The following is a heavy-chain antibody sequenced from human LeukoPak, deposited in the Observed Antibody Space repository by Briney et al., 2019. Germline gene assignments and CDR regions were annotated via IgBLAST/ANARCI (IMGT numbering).Heavy chain of an antibody. D-gene: IGHD3-22*01. CDR3: ARGFPNRYYYDSSGYYGYYFDY. V-gene: IGHV1-2*02. CDR1: GYTFTGYY. CDR2: INPNSGGT. Sequence: ASVKVSCKASGYTFTGYYMHWVRQAPGQGLEWMGWINPNSGGTNYAQKFQGRVTMTRDTSISTAYMELSRLRSDDTAVYYCARGFPNRYYYDSSGYYGYYFDYWGQGTLVTVSS. J-gene: IGHJ4*02.